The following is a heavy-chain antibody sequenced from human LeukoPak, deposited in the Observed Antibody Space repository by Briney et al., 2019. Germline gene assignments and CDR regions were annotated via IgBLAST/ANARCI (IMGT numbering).Heavy chain of an antibody. CDR1: GYTFTGYY. Sequence: ASVKVSCKASGYTFTGYYMRWVRQAPGQGLEWMGWINPNSGGTNYAQKFQGRVTMTRDTSISTAYMELSRLRSDDTAVYYCARGRGYSYGRGDYWGQGTLVTVSS. D-gene: IGHD5-18*01. J-gene: IGHJ4*02. CDR3: ARGRGYSYGRGDY. V-gene: IGHV1-2*02. CDR2: INPNSGGT.